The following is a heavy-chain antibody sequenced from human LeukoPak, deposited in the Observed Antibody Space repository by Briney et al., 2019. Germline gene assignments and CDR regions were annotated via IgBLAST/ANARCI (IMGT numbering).Heavy chain of an antibody. J-gene: IGHJ4*02. CDR3: ALRLQQLVEYYFDY. D-gene: IGHD6-13*01. CDR2: ISSSSSTI. Sequence: GGSLRLSCAASGFTFSSYSMNWVRQAPGKGLEWVSYISSSSSTIYYADSVKGRFTISRDNAKNSLYLQMNGLRDEDTAVYYCALRLQQLVEYYFDYWGQGTLVTVSS. CDR1: GFTFSSYS. V-gene: IGHV3-48*02.